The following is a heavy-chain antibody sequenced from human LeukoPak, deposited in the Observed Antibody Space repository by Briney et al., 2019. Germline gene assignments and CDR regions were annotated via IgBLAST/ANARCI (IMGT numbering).Heavy chain of an antibody. Sequence: SETLSLTCTVSGGSISSSNYYWGWIRQPPGKGLEWIGSIYYSGSTYYSPSLKSRVTISVDTSKNQFSLRLTSVTAADTTVYYCVRDSPYSSGWYRFFDLWGRGTLVTVTS. D-gene: IGHD6-19*01. CDR3: VRDSPYSSGWYRFFDL. V-gene: IGHV4-39*07. CDR2: IYYSGST. CDR1: GGSISSSNYY. J-gene: IGHJ2*01.